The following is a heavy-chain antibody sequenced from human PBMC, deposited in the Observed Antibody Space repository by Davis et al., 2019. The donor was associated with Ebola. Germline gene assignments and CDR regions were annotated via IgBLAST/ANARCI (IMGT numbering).Heavy chain of an antibody. V-gene: IGHV2-26*01. CDR1: GFSLSNARMG. J-gene: IGHJ6*04. CDR2: IFSNDEK. Sequence: SGPTLVKPTETLTLTCTVSGFSLSNARMGVSWIRQPPGKALEWLAHIFSNDEKSYSTSLKSRLTISKDTSKSQVVLTMTNMDPVDTATYYCARISLSISSLRRGMDVWGKGTTVTVSS. D-gene: IGHD6-13*01. CDR3: ARISLSISSLRRGMDV.